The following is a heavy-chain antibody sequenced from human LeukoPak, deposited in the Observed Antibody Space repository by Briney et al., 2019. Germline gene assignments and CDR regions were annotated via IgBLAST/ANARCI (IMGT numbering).Heavy chain of an antibody. CDR3: ARELREHGVFDI. D-gene: IGHD1-26*01. J-gene: IGHJ3*02. Sequence: GGTLRLSCAASGFTFSSYGMSWVRQAPGKGLEWVSEIYSDGSTYNAASVKGRFSISRDNSKNTVYLQMNSLRAEDTAVYYCARELREHGVFDIWGQGTMVTVSS. CDR2: IYSDGST. CDR1: GFTFSSYG. V-gene: IGHV3-53*01.